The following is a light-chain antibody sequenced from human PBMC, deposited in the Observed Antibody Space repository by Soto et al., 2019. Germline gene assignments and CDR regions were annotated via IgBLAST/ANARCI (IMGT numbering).Light chain of an antibody. CDR2: DAS. J-gene: IGKJ5*01. Sequence: EIVLTQSPATLSVSPGERVTLSCRASQTVSGDLAWYHHKPGQAPRLLIYDASTRALDTPARFAGSGSGTEFTTIISSRQAEDVAVYCCQQYNNWPLTFGQGTRLEIK. V-gene: IGKV3-15*01. CDR1: QTVSGD. CDR3: QQYNNWPLT.